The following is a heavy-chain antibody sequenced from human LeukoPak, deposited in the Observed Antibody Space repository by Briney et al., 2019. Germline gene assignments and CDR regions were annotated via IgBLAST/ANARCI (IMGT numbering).Heavy chain of an antibody. J-gene: IGHJ4*02. CDR2: VHLDGRT. CDR3: AREGGFYRPLDY. CDR1: GGSISTTNW. Sequence: PSGTLSLTCGVAGGSISTTNWWTWVRQPPGEGLEWIGEVHLDGRTNYNPSLKSRLIMSVDLPENHISLKLTSVTAADTAVYYCAREGGFYRPLDYSGQGTLVTVSS. V-gene: IGHV4-4*02. D-gene: IGHD3-3*01.